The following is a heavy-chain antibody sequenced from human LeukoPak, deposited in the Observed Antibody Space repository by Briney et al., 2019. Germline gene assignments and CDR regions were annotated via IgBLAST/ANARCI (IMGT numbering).Heavy chain of an antibody. V-gene: IGHV3-30*18. Sequence: PGRSLRLSCAASGFTFSSYGMHWVRQAPGKGLEWVAVISYDGSNKYYAESVKGRFTISRDNSKNTLYLQMNSLRAEDTAVYYCAKDVAAVRGAFLGMDVWGQGTTVTVSS. CDR1: GFTFSSYG. CDR2: ISYDGSNK. D-gene: IGHD3-10*01. J-gene: IGHJ6*02. CDR3: AKDVAAVRGAFLGMDV.